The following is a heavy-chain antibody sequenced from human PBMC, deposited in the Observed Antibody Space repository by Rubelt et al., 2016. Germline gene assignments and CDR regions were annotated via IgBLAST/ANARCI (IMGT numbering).Heavy chain of an antibody. CDR2: IYHSGST. V-gene: IGHV4-39*07. D-gene: IGHD3-16*01. CDR3: AGDSHYDYTYYYGMDV. Sequence: QLQLQESGPGLVKPSETLSLTCTVSGGSISSTNYYWGWIRQPPGKGLEWLGSIYHSGSTYYNPSLKSRVTMSVDTSKNQFSRRLSFVTAADTAVYYCAGDSHYDYTYYYGMDVWGQGTTVTVSS. J-gene: IGHJ6*02. CDR1: GGSISSTNYY.